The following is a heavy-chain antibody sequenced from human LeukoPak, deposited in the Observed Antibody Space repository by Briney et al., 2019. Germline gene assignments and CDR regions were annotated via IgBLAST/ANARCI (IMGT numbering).Heavy chain of an antibody. J-gene: IGHJ3*02. D-gene: IGHD6-19*01. Sequence: GGSLRLSCAGSGFPFSSYPISWVRQPPGKGLEWVSAITASGDSTYSADSVKGRFTISRDSAKNTLYLQMNSLRAEDTAVYYCARAGSFAFDIWGQGTMVTVSS. V-gene: IGHV3-23*01. CDR2: ITASGDST. CDR1: GFPFSSYP. CDR3: ARAGSFAFDI.